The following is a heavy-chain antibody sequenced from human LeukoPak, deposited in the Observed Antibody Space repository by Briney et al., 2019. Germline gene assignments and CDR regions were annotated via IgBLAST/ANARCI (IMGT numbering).Heavy chain of an antibody. V-gene: IGHV3-23*01. Sequence: GGSLRLSCAASGFTFSNAWMSWVRQAPGKGLEWVSAISGRGDGTYYADFVKGRFTISRDNSKNTLFLQMNSLRVEDTATYYCAKGTERYREVSSFDSWGRGTLVAVSS. CDR3: AKGTERYREVSSFDS. D-gene: IGHD3-10*01. CDR1: GFTFSNAW. CDR2: ISGRGDGT. J-gene: IGHJ4*02.